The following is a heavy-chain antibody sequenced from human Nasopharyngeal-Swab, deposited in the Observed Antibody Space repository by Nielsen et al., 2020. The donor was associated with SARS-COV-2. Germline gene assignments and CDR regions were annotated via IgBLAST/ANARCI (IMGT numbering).Heavy chain of an antibody. CDR3: AKDLLGSGNY. CDR1: GFTFSSHA. CDR2: VSGSGGST. D-gene: IGHD1-26*01. J-gene: IGHJ4*02. V-gene: IGHV3-23*01. Sequence: GESLKISCAASGFTFSSHAMSWVRQAPGKGLEWVSAVSGSGGSTYYADSVKGRFTISRDNSKNTLYLQMNSLRAEDTAVYYCAKDLLGSGNYWGQGTLVTVSS.